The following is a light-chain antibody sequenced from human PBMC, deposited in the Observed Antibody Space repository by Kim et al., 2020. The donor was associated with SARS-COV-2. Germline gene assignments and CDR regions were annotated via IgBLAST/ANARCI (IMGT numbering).Light chain of an antibody. CDR1: QTVGSTS. Sequence: EILLTQSPATLSLSPGERATLSCRASQTVGSTSLAWYQQKPGQAPRLLIYGVYKRATGIPHRFSGSGSETGFTLTISRLEPEDFALYYCQHYAGSPPMYTFGQGTKLEI. CDR3: QHYAGSPPMYT. CDR2: GVY. V-gene: IGKV3-20*01. J-gene: IGKJ2*01.